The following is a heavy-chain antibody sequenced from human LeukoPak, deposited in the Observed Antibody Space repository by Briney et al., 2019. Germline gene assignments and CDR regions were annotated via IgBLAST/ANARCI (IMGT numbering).Heavy chain of an antibody. CDR2: INHSGST. D-gene: IGHD2-21*02. V-gene: IGHV4-34*01. J-gene: IGHJ2*01. CDR3: ARGGSSTYCAGDCKLDL. Sequence: PSETLSLTCAVYGGSFSGYYWSWIRQPPGKGLEWIGEINHSGSTNYNPSLKSRVTISADTSKNQFSLKLKSVTAADTAVHFCARGGSSTYCAGDCKLDLWGRGTLVTVSS. CDR1: GGSFSGYY.